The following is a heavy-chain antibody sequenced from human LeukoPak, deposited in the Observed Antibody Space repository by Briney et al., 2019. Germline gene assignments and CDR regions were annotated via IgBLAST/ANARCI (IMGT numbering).Heavy chain of an antibody. V-gene: IGHV5-51*01. CDR3: ARHIGNSNNYYYYMDV. Sequence: GESLKISCKGSGYSFTSYWIGWVRQMPGKGLEWMGIIYPGDSDTRYSPSFQGQVTISADKSISTAYLQWSSLKASDTAMYYCARHIGNSNNYYYYMDVWGKGTTVTVSS. CDR1: GYSFTSYW. CDR2: IYPGDSDT. D-gene: IGHD4-11*01. J-gene: IGHJ6*03.